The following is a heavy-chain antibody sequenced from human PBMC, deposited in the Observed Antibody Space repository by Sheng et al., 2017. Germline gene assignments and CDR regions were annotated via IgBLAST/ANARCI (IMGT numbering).Heavy chain of an antibody. CDR3: ARGRYYDFWSGYFYYYMDV. J-gene: IGHJ6*03. D-gene: IGHD3-3*01. CDR1: GGTFSSYA. CDR2: IIPIFGTA. V-gene: IGHV1-69*13. Sequence: QVQLVQSGAEVKKPGSSVKVSCKASGGTFSSYAISWVRQAPGQGLEWMGGIIPIFGTANYAQKFQGRVTITADESTSTAYMELSSLRSEDTAVYYCARGRYYDFWSGYFYYYMDVWGPRDHGHRLL.